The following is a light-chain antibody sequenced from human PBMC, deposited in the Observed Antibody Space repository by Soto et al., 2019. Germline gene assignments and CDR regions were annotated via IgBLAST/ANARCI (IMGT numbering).Light chain of an antibody. CDR2: EVI. J-gene: IGLJ2*01. CDR1: SSDVGSCKY. Sequence: QSALTQPPSASGSPGQSVTIACTGTSSDVGSCKYVSWYQQHPGKAPKLIIYEVIKRPSGVPDRFSGSKSGNTASLTVSGLQAEDEADYYCSSYADSNNVEVLFGGGTMLTVL. V-gene: IGLV2-8*01. CDR3: SSYADSNNVEVL.